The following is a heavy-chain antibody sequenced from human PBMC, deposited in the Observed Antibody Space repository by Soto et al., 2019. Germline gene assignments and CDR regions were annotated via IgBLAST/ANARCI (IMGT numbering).Heavy chain of an antibody. CDR2: ISSSGSTI. Sequence: LRLSCAASGFTFSDYYMSWIRQAPGKGLEWVSYISSSGSTIYYADSVKGRFTISRDNAKNSLYLQMNSLRAEDTAVYYCARDYYDSTGYYERKPLHCCGQGTLVTVYS. V-gene: IGHV3-11*01. CDR3: ARDYYDSTGYYERKPLHC. J-gene: IGHJ4*02. D-gene: IGHD3-22*01. CDR1: GFTFSDYY.